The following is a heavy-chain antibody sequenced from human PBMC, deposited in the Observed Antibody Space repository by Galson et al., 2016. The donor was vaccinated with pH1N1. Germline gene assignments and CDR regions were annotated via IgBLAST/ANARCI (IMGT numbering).Heavy chain of an antibody. J-gene: IGHJ4*02. CDR3: VRDFDDFKLHY. D-gene: IGHD3/OR15-3a*01. CDR2: MWHDGSHE. V-gene: IGHV3-33*07. CDR1: GFDFSSYG. Sequence: SLRLSCAASGFDFSSYGMFWVRQAPRKGLEWVAAMWHDGSHEYYSDSVNGRFTISRDNSKNTLYLQMDRLTGEDTAVYYCVRDFDDFKLHYWGQGTLVTVSS.